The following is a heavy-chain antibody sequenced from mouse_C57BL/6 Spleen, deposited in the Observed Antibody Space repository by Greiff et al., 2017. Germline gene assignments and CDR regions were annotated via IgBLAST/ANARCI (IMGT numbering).Heavy chain of an antibody. CDR3: ARRGVYYGYDVGYAMDY. D-gene: IGHD2-2*01. V-gene: IGHV1-26*01. CDR1: GYTFTDYY. CDR2: INPNNGGT. J-gene: IGHJ4*01. Sequence: EVQRQQSGPELVKPGASVKISCKASGYTFTDYYMNWVKQSNGKSLEWIGDINPNNGGTSYNQKFKGKATLTVDKSSRTAYMELRSLTSEDSAVYYCARRGVYYGYDVGYAMDYWGQGTSVTVSS.